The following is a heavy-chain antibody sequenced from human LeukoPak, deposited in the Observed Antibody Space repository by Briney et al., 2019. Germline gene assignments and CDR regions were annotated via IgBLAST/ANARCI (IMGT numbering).Heavy chain of an antibody. CDR2: INPNSGGT. V-gene: IGHV1-2*02. Sequence: VASVTVSCTASGYTFTGYYMHWVRQAPGQGLEWMGWINPNSGGTNYAQKFQGRVTMTRDTSISTAYMELSRLRSDDTAVYYCARQSGTTSLDYWGQGTLVTVSS. D-gene: IGHD1-1*01. CDR1: GYTFTGYY. CDR3: ARQSGTTSLDY. J-gene: IGHJ4*02.